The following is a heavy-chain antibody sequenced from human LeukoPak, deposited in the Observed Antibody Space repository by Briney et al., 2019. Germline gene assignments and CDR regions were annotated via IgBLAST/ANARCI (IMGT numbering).Heavy chain of an antibody. J-gene: IGHJ6*03. CDR3: AREGTARYYYYMDV. V-gene: IGHV3-30-3*01. Sequence: PGGSLRLSCAASGFTFSSYAMHWVRQAPGKGLEWVAVISYDGSNKYYADSVKGRFTISRDNSKNTLYLQMNSLRAEDTAVYYCAREGTARYYYYMDVWGKGTTVTVSS. CDR1: GFTFSSYA. CDR2: ISYDGSNK. D-gene: IGHD3-10*01.